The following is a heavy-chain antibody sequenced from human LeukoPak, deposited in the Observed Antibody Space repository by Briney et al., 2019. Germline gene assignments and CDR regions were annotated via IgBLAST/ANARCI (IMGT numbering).Heavy chain of an antibody. D-gene: IGHD2-8*02. Sequence: ASVKVSCKASGDTFTNYGISWVRQAPGQGLVWMGWISTYTVETIYAQKFQGRVTLSTDTSTSTAYMELRSLRSDDTAVYYCATQPGRGSPFKFWGQGTLVTVSS. J-gene: IGHJ4*02. CDR2: ISTYTVET. CDR1: GDTFTNYG. V-gene: IGHV1-18*01. CDR3: ATQPGRGSPFKF.